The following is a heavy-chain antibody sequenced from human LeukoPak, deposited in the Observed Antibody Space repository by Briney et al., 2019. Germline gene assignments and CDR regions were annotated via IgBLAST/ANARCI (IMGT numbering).Heavy chain of an antibody. V-gene: IGHV1-69*05. CDR2: IIPIFGTA. J-gene: IGHJ4*02. Sequence: SVKVSCKASGGTFSSYAISWVRQAPGQGLEWMGGIIPIFGTANYAQKFQGRVTITTDESTSTAYMELSSLRSEDTAVYYCARGLRYYNDSSGDFDYWGQGTLVTVSS. D-gene: IGHD3-22*01. CDR1: GGTFSSYA. CDR3: ARGLRYYNDSSGDFDY.